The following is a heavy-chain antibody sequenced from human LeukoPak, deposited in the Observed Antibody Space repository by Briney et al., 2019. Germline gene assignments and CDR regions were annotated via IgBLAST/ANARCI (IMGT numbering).Heavy chain of an antibody. CDR2: LDWDDDK. CDR3: ARILDGSGYYGYYGMDV. D-gene: IGHD3-22*01. CDR1: GFSLSTSGMC. Sequence: SGPTLVKPTQTLTLTCTFSGFSLSTSGMCVSWIRQPPGKALEWLARLDWDDDKYYSTSLNTRLTISKDTSKNQVVLTMTNMDPVDTARYYCARILDGSGYYGYYGMDVWGQGTTVTVSS. J-gene: IGHJ6*02. V-gene: IGHV2-70*11.